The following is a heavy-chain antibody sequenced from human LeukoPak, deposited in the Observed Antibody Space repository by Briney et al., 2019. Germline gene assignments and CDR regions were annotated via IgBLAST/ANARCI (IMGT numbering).Heavy chain of an antibody. CDR1: GFTVSSNY. Sequence: PGGSLRLSCAASGFTVSSNYMSWVRQAPGKGLVWVSRINSDGSSTSYADSVKGRFTISRDNAKNTLYLQMNSLRAEDTAVYYRARDPSTVFFDYWGQGTLVTVSS. D-gene: IGHD4-17*01. V-gene: IGHV3-74*01. J-gene: IGHJ4*02. CDR2: INSDGSST. CDR3: ARDPSTVFFDY.